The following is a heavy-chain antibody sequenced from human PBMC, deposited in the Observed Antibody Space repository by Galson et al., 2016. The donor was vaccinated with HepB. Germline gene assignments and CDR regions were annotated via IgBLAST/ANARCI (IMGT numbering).Heavy chain of an antibody. Sequence: SVKVSCKASGYSFTSYGITWIRQAPGQGLEWVAWISGYNENTHYAQKLQGRVTLTTDTSTSTAYMELRSLRSDDTAVYYCARLDTDSMGYYQVGWFDSWGQGTLVTVSS. CDR1: GYSFTSYG. V-gene: IGHV1-18*01. J-gene: IGHJ5*01. CDR2: ISGYNENT. CDR3: ARLDTDSMGYYQVGWFDS. D-gene: IGHD6-25*01.